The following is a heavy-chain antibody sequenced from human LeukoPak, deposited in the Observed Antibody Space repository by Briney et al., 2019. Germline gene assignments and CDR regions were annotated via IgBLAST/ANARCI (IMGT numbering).Heavy chain of an antibody. D-gene: IGHD3-10*01. V-gene: IGHV4-34*01. CDR1: GGSFSSYY. J-gene: IGHJ6*03. CDR2: INHSGSS. CDR3: ARVGDLFGAHRVRGLPPDYYYMDV. Sequence: PSETLSLTCAVYGGSFSSYYWSWIRQPPGKGLEWIGEINHSGSSTYNPSLTSRGIISVDTSKNQFSLKLSSVTAADTAVYYCARVGDLFGAHRVRGLPPDYYYMDVWGKGTTVTVSS.